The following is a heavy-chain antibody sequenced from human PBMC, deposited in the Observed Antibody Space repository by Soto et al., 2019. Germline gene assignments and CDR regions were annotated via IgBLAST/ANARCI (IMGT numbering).Heavy chain of an antibody. D-gene: IGHD3-22*01. J-gene: IGHJ6*02. V-gene: IGHV3-23*01. Sequence: VGSLRLSCAASGFTFSSYAMSWVRQAPEQGLEWVSALSGSGGSTYYAASVKGRFTISRDNSKNTLYLQMNSLRAEDTAVYYCAKDLSPNYYDSSGFYYYGMDVWGQGTTVTVPS. CDR2: LSGSGGST. CDR3: AKDLSPNYYDSSGFYYYGMDV. CDR1: GFTFSSYA.